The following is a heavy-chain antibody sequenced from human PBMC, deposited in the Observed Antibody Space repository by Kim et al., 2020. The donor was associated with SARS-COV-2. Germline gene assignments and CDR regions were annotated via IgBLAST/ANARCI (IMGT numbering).Heavy chain of an antibody. CDR3: ARSLGAGPSTIFGVVIIPDAFDI. V-gene: IGHV4-39*01. CDR1: GGSISSSSYY. D-gene: IGHD3-3*01. CDR2: IYYSGST. Sequence: SETLSLTCTVSGGSISSSSYYWGWIRQPPGKGLEWIGSIYYSGSTYYNPSLKSRVTISVDTSKNQFSLKLSSVTAADTAVYYCARSLGAGPSTIFGVVIIPDAFDIWGPGTMVPVSS. J-gene: IGHJ3*02.